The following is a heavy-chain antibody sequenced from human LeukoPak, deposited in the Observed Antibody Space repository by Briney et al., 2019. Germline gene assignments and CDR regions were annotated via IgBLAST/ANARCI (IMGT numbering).Heavy chain of an antibody. J-gene: IGHJ4*02. V-gene: IGHV3-23*01. CDR2: ISCSGGTT. D-gene: IGHD3-22*01. CDR3: AKREYDSSAYPMYPIDY. CDR1: GITFRDYA. Sequence: GGSLRLSCAVSGITFRDYAMTWVRQAPGKGLEWVSVISCSGGTTYYADSVEGRFVMSRDNSKNTLYLQMNSLRTDDSAVYYCAKREYDSSAYPMYPIDYWGQGTLVTVSA.